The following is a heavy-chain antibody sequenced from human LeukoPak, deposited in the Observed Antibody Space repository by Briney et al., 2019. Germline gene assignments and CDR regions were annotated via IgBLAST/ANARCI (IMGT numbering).Heavy chain of an antibody. CDR2: INPSGGST. J-gene: IGHJ4*02. Sequence: GASVKVSCTASGYTFTSYYMHWVRQAPGQGLEWMGIINPSGGSTSYAQKFQGRVTMTRDTSTSTVYMELSSLRSEDTAVYYCARDVGATTFDYWGQGTLVTVSS. V-gene: IGHV1-46*01. CDR3: ARDVGATTFDY. CDR1: GYTFTSYY. D-gene: IGHD1-26*01.